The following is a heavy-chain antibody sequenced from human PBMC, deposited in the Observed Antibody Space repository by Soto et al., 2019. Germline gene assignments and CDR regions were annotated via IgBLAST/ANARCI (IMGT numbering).Heavy chain of an antibody. Sequence: QVQLVQSGAEVKKPGSSVMVSCKASGGTFSNSAISWVRQAPGQGLEWMGGIIPIFGTANYAQKFQGRLRITADESTSTADMELSSLRSADTAVYYCARDRSVGLIVGGTPFDYCGQGTLVSVSS. CDR3: ARDRSVGLIVGGTPFDY. CDR2: IIPIFGTA. V-gene: IGHV1-69*01. D-gene: IGHD1-26*01. J-gene: IGHJ4*02. CDR1: GGTFSNSA.